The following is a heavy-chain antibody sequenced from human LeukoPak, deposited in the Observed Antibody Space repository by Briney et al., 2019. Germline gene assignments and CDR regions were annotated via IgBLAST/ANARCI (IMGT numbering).Heavy chain of an antibody. V-gene: IGHV1-2*02. CDR1: GYTFTGYY. Sequence: GASVKVSCTASGYTFTGYYVHWVRQAPGQGLEWMAFVNPDSGDSYSATKFKGSVNMTMDMYISTVSMELNGLTSYDTDVYCCARGVASAFTYWGQGTLVTVSS. J-gene: IGHJ4*02. D-gene: IGHD3-3*01. CDR3: ARGVASAFTY. CDR2: VNPDSGDS.